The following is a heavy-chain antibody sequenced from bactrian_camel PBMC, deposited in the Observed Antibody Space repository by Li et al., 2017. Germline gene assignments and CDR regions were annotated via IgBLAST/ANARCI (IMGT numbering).Heavy chain of an antibody. CDR1: GFTFEDFD. J-gene: IGHJ4*01. D-gene: IGHD1*01. CDR2: LEHDGNT. CDR3: AADGVCRNPWSDARRFNY. Sequence: HVQLVESGGGSVQAGGSLTLSCTGSGFTFEDFDMDWFRQGPGNGCELVSNLEHDGNTYYADSVKCRFTISRDNAKNTLYLQMNSLKPDDTATYYCAADGVCRNPWSDARRFNYWGQGTQVTVS. V-gene: IGHV3S63*01.